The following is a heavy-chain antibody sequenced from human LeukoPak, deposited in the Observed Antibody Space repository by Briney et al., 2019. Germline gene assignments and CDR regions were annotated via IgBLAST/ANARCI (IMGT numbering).Heavy chain of an antibody. CDR1: GFTVSDNY. V-gene: IGHV3-66*01. CDR3: VRDRWPGLGDF. D-gene: IGHD6-19*01. Sequence: GGSLRLSCAASGFTVSDNYMSWVGQAPGKGLEWVSTVYSGGLTYYADPVKGRFTISRDNSKNTLYLQMSSLRAEDTAAYYCVRDRWPGLGDFWGQGTTVTVSS. CDR2: VYSGGLT. J-gene: IGHJ6*02.